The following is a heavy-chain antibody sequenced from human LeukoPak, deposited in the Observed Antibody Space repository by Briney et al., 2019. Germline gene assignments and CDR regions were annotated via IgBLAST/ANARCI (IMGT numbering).Heavy chain of an antibody. CDR1: GFTFSSYA. CDR2: ISYDGSNK. J-gene: IGHJ4*02. CDR3: AKGLAGGFDY. Sequence: QPGGSLRLSCAASGFTFSSYAMHWVRQAPGKGLEWVAVISYDGSNKYYADSVKGRFTISRDNSKNTLYLQMNSLRAEDTAVYYCAKGLAGGFDYWGQGSLVTVSS. V-gene: IGHV3-30-3*01. D-gene: IGHD3-16*01.